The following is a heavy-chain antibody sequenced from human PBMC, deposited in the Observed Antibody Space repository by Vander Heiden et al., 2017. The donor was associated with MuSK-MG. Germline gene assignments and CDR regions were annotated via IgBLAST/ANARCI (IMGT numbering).Heavy chain of an antibody. D-gene: IGHD5-12*01. J-gene: IGHJ4*02. CDR2: IKPSGGST. CDR3: ARAVEMATTLN. V-gene: IGHV1-46*01. Sequence: QVQLVQSGAEVKKPGASVKVSCKASGYTFTSYYMHWVRQAPGQGIEWMGIIKPSGGSTSYAQKFQGRVTMTRDTSTSTVYMELSSMRSEDTAVYYCARAVEMATTLNWGQGTLVTVSS. CDR1: GYTFTSYY.